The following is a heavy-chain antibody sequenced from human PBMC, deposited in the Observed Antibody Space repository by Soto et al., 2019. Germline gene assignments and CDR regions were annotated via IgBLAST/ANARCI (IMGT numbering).Heavy chain of an antibody. CDR1: GFTFSSYG. CDR2: IWYDGSNK. J-gene: IGHJ4*02. CDR3: ARDHDYGDYVPFGY. V-gene: IGHV3-33*01. Sequence: QVQLVESGGGVVQPGRSLRLSCAASGFTFSSYGMHWVRQAPGKGLEWVAVIWYDGSNKYYADSVKGRFTISRDNSKNTLYLQMNSLRAEDTAVYYCARDHDYGDYVPFGYWGQGTLVTVSS. D-gene: IGHD4-17*01.